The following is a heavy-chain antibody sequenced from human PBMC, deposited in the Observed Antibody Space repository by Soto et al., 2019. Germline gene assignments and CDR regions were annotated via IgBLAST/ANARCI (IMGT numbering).Heavy chain of an antibody. D-gene: IGHD3-9*01. CDR1: GYTFTSYA. Sequence: ASVKVSCKASGYTFTSYAMHWVRQAPGQRLEWMGWINAGNGNTKYSQKFQGRVTITRDTSASTAYMELSSLRSEDTAVYYCARDGRYFDWLLANYFDYWGQGTLVTVAS. CDR2: INAGNGNT. J-gene: IGHJ4*02. CDR3: ARDGRYFDWLLANYFDY. V-gene: IGHV1-3*01.